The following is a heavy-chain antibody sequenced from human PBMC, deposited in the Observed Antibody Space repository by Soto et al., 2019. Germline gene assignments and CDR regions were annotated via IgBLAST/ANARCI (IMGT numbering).Heavy chain of an antibody. CDR3: ARSLLDEYSSSWRSAYYGMDV. V-gene: IGHV1-2*02. CDR2: IDPNSGGT. D-gene: IGHD2-2*01. CDR1: GFTFSAYY. Sequence: QVQLVQSGAEVKKPGASGKVSCKASGFTFSAYYIYWVRQAPGQGLEWIGWIDPNSGGTNNAQKFQGRVTMTRDTSTSTVYMELSALISDDTAVYFCARSLLDEYSSSWRSAYYGMDVWGQGTTVTVSS. J-gene: IGHJ6*02.